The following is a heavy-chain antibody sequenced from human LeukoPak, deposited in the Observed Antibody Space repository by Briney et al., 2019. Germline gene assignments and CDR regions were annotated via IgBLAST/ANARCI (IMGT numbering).Heavy chain of an antibody. CDR1: GGSISSYY. CDR2: IYYSGST. V-gene: IGHV4-59*01. Sequence: SETLSLTCTVSGGSISSYYWSWIRQPPGKGLEWIGYIYYSGSTNYNPSLKSRVTISVNTSKNQFSLKLSSVTAADTAVYYCARDGQPGWFDPWGQGTLVTVSS. D-gene: IGHD6-13*01. CDR3: ARDGQPGWFDP. J-gene: IGHJ5*02.